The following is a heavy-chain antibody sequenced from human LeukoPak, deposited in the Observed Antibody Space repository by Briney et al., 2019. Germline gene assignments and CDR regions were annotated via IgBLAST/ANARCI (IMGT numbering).Heavy chain of an antibody. CDR1: GFTFRDSG. V-gene: IGHV3-23*01. D-gene: IGHD6-13*01. CDR3: VKGIGGAAAGSFDY. CDR2: ISFSGGNT. Sequence: GGSLRLSCAASGFTFRDSGMSWVRQAPGKGLEWVSLISFSGGNTYYTDSVKGRFTISRDDSKGTMYLQMNSLRAEDTAVYYCVKGIGGAAAGSFDYWGQETLVTVSS. J-gene: IGHJ4*02.